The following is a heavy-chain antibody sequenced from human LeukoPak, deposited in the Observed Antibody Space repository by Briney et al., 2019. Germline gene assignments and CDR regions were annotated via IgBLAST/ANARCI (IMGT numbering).Heavy chain of an antibody. V-gene: IGHV5-51*01. J-gene: IGHJ5*02. D-gene: IGHD2-15*01. Sequence: GESLKISCKGSGYSVNNYWIGWVRQMPGKGLEWMGIIYPADSDIRYSPSFQGQVTISADKSISTVYLQWSSLKASDTAMYYCARQEYCSGGSCYTWFDPWGQGTLVTVSS. CDR1: GYSVNNYW. CDR2: IYPADSDI. CDR3: ARQEYCSGGSCYTWFDP.